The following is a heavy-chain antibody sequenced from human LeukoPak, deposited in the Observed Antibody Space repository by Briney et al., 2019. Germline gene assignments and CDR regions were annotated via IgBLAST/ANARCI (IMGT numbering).Heavy chain of an antibody. Sequence: GGSLRLSCAASGFTFSSYAMSWVRQAPGKGLEWVSSISGSGGSTYFADSVKGRFTISRDNSKNTLYLQMNSLRAEDTAVYYCAKRRGLELLYYYYMDVWGKGTTVTVSS. D-gene: IGHD1-7*01. CDR1: GFTFSSYA. CDR3: AKRRGLELLYYYYMDV. J-gene: IGHJ6*03. CDR2: ISGSGGST. V-gene: IGHV3-23*01.